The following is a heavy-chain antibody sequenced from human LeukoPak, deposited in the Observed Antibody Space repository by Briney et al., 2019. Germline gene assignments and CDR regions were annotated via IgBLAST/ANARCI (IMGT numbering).Heavy chain of an antibody. CDR2: IHYTGSS. D-gene: IGHD4-17*01. Sequence: SETLSLTCTVSSGSISSYYWNWIRQPPRKGLEWIGYIHYTGSSNYNPSLKSRVTISIDTSKNQFSLKLSSVTAADTAVYYCAKGVTTFDYWGQGTLVTVSS. CDR3: AKGVTTFDY. J-gene: IGHJ4*02. CDR1: SGSISSYY. V-gene: IGHV4-59*01.